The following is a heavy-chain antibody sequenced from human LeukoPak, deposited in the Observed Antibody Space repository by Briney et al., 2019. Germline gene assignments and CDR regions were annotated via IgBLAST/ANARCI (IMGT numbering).Heavy chain of an antibody. CDR3: ARGSLIAVAGTGWFDP. Sequence: GASVKVSCKAPGYTFTGYYMHWVRQAPGQGLEWMGRIIPIFGTANYAQKFQGRVTITTDESTSTAYMELSSLRSEDTAVYYCARGSLIAVAGTGWFDPWGQGTLVTVSS. V-gene: IGHV1-69*05. CDR2: IIPIFGTA. CDR1: GYTFTGYY. J-gene: IGHJ5*02. D-gene: IGHD6-19*01.